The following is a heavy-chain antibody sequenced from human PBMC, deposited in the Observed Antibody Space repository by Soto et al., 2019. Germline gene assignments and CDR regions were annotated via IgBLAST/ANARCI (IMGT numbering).Heavy chain of an antibody. CDR3: AKGPRRGVVVVAATEEEGGQDDY. Sequence: EVQLLESGGGLVQPGGSLRLSCAASGFTFSSYAMSWVRQAPGKGLEWVSAISGSGGSTYYADSVKGRFTISRDNSKNTLYRQMNSLRAEDTAVYYCAKGPRRGVVVVAATEEEGGQDDYWGQGTLVTVSS. J-gene: IGHJ4*02. CDR1: GFTFSSYA. D-gene: IGHD2-15*01. CDR2: ISGSGGST. V-gene: IGHV3-23*01.